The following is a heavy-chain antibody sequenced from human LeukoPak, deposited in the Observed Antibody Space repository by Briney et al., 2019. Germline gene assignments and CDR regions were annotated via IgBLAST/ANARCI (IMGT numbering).Heavy chain of an antibody. D-gene: IGHD3-3*01. CDR1: GGTFSSYA. J-gene: IGHJ6*03. V-gene: IGHV1-69*13. Sequence: GASVKVSCKASGGTFSSYAISWVRQAPGQGLEWMGGIIPIFGTANYAQKFQGRVTITADESTSTAYMELSSLRSEDTAVYYCARSVTIFGVVIPGRPYYYYYMDVWGKGTTVTVSS. CDR2: IIPIFGTA. CDR3: ARSVTIFGVVIPGRPYYYYYMDV.